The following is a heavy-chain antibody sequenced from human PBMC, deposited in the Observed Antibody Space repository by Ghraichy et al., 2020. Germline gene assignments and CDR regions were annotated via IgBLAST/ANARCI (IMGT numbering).Heavy chain of an antibody. D-gene: IGHD6-19*01. CDR2: IYHSGST. Sequence: SQTLSLTCAVSGGSISSGGYSWSWIRQPPGKGLEWIGYIYHSGSTYYNPSLKSRVTISVDRSKNQFSLKLSSVTAADTAVYYCARGGDVAGHGAFPPFDYWGKGTLVTCSS. V-gene: IGHV4-30-2*01. CDR1: GGSISSGGYS. J-gene: IGHJ4*02. CDR3: ARGGDVAGHGAFPPFDY.